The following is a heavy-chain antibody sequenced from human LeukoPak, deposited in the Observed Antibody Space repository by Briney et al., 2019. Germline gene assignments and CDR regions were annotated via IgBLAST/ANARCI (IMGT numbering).Heavy chain of an antibody. CDR2: ISGSGGAT. CDR1: GFTFRNYA. CDR3: AKAVRELLFPDYFDY. D-gene: IGHD1-26*01. V-gene: IGHV3-23*01. J-gene: IGHJ4*02. Sequence: GGSLRLSCTASGFTFRNYAMSWVRRAPGKGLEWVSAISGSGGATDYADSVKGRFTVSKDISKNTWYLQMNNLRAEDTAVYYCAKAVRELLFPDYFDYWGQGILVTVSS.